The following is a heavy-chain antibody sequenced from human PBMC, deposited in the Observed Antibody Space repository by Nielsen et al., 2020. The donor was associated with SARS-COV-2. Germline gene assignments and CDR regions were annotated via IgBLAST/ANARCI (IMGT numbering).Heavy chain of an antibody. D-gene: IGHD6-19*01. CDR3: TTGAVAGTYWFDY. CDR2: IKSKTDGGTT. V-gene: IGHV3-15*01. J-gene: IGHJ4*02. CDR1: GFTFSNAW. Sequence: GGSLRLSCAASGFTFSNAWMSWVRQAPGKGLEWVGRIKSKTDGGTTDYAAPVKGRFTISRDDSKNTLYLQMNSLKTEDTAVYYCTTGAVAGTYWFDYWGQGTLVTVSS.